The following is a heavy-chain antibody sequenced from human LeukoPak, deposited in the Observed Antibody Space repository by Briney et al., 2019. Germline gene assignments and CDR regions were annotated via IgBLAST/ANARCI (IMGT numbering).Heavy chain of an antibody. V-gene: IGHV3-74*01. CDR2: INSDGSST. CDR1: GFTFSSYW. D-gene: IGHD5-18*01. Sequence: PGGSLRLSCAASGFTFSSYWMHWVRQAPGKGLVWVSRINSDGSSTSYADSVKGRFTISRDNAKNTLYLQMNSLRAEDTAVYYCAKDPIQLWPLYYYYYGMDVWGQGTTVTVSS. J-gene: IGHJ6*02. CDR3: AKDPIQLWPLYYYYYGMDV.